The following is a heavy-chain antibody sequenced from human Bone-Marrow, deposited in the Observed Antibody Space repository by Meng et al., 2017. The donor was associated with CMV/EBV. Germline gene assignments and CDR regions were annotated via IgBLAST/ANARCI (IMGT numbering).Heavy chain of an antibody. CDR1: GYTFTGYY. J-gene: IGHJ4*02. V-gene: IGHV1-46*01. CDR3: ARDKYSNSYDR. Sequence: ASVKVSCKASGYTFTGYYMHWVRQAPGQGLEWMGVINPSGGSTSYAQKFQGRVTMTRDTSTSTVFMELNSLTAEDTAVYYCARDKYSNSYDRWGQGSLVPVSS. D-gene: IGHD6-6*01. CDR2: INPSGGST.